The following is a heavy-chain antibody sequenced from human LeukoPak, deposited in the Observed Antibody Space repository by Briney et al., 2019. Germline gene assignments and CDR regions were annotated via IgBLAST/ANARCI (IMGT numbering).Heavy chain of an antibody. CDR3: ARAVAYLGYCSSTSCYTGAFDI. J-gene: IGHJ3*02. CDR1: GGSISSGGYY. Sequence: SETLSLTCTVSGGSISSGGYYWSWIRQPPGKGLEWIGYIYHSGSTYYNPSLKSRVTISVDRSKNQFSLKLSSVTAADTAVYYCARAVAYLGYCSSTSCYTGAFDIWGQGTMVTVSS. CDR2: IYHSGST. D-gene: IGHD2-2*02. V-gene: IGHV4-30-2*01.